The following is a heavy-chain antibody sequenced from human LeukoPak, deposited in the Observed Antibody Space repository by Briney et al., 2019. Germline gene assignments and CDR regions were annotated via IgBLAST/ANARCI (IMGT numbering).Heavy chain of an antibody. CDR1: GGSISSGSYY. V-gene: IGHV4-61*02. Sequence: SETLSLTCTVSGGSISSGSYYWSWIRQPAGKGLEWIGRIYTSGSTNYNPSLKSRVTISVDTSKNQFSLKLSSVTAADTAVYYCARIPMVRGVIRLERGDWFDPWGQGTLVTVSS. D-gene: IGHD3-10*01. CDR2: IYTSGST. J-gene: IGHJ5*02. CDR3: ARIPMVRGVIRLERGDWFDP.